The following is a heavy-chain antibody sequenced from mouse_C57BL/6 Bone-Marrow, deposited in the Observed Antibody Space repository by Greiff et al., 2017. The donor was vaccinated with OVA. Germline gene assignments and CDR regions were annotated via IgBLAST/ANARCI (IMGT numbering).Heavy chain of an antibody. D-gene: IGHD2-4*01. CDR2: ISSGGSYT. V-gene: IGHV5-6*02. CDR3: ARRERLRRGFAY. Sequence: EVKLVESGGDLVKPGGSLKLSCAASGFTFSSYGMSWVRQTPDKRLEWVATISSGGSYTYYPDSVKGRFTISRDNAKNTLYLQMSSLKSEDTAMYYCARRERLRRGFAYWGQGTLVTVSA. J-gene: IGHJ3*01. CDR1: GFTFSSYG.